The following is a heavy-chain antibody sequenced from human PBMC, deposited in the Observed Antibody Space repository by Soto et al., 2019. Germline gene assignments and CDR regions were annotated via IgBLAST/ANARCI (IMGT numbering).Heavy chain of an antibody. CDR1: GGTFSSYA. D-gene: IGHD2-2*01. V-gene: IGHV1-69*13. CDR3: ARSHCISTSCYGQNWFDP. J-gene: IGHJ5*02. Sequence: SVKVSCKASGGTFSSYAISCVRQAPGQGLEWMGGIIPIFGTANYAQKFQGRVTITADESTSTAYMELSSLRSEDTAVYYCARSHCISTSCYGQNWFDPWGQGTLVTVSS. CDR2: IIPIFGTA.